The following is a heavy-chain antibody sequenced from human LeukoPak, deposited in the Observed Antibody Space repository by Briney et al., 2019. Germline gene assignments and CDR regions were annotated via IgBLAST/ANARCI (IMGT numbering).Heavy chain of an antibody. V-gene: IGHV4-61*02. J-gene: IGHJ4*02. CDR3: ARDGYGDYY. Sequence: SETLSLTCTVSGGSISSGSYYWSWIRQPAGKGLEWIGRIYTSGSTNYNPSLKSRVTISVDTSKNQFSLKLSSVTAADTAVYYCARDGYGDYYWGQGTLVTVSS. CDR2: IYTSGST. CDR1: GGSISSGSYY. D-gene: IGHD4-17*01.